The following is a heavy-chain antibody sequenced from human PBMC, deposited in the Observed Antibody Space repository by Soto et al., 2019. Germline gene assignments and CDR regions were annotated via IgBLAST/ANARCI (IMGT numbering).Heavy chain of an antibody. D-gene: IGHD3-10*01. Sequence: QVQLVQSGAEVKKPGASVKVSCKASGYTFTSYGISWVRQAPGQGLEWMGWISAYNGNTNYAQKLQGTVTMTTDTSTSTAYMELRSLRCDDTAVYYCARVGRRDYYGSGSTYYFDYWGQGTLVTVSS. CDR2: ISAYNGNT. V-gene: IGHV1-18*04. J-gene: IGHJ4*02. CDR3: ARVGRRDYYGSGSTYYFDY. CDR1: GYTFTSYG.